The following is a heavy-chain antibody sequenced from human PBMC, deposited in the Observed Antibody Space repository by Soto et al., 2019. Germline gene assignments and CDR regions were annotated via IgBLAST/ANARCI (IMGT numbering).Heavy chain of an antibody. D-gene: IGHD1-26*01. V-gene: IGHV3-23*01. Sequence: EVQLLESGGGLVQPGGSLRLSCVASGLSFSTYAMSWVRQAPGKGLEWVSGISGSGGSIDYADSVKGRFTISRDNSKNTLYLQMNSLRADDTAVYYCARREPVFKPFDYWGQGTLVTVSS. J-gene: IGHJ4*02. CDR2: ISGSGGSI. CDR3: ARREPVFKPFDY. CDR1: GLSFSTYA.